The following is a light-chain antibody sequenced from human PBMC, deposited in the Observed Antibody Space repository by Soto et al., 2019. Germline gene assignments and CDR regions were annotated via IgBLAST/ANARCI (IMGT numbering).Light chain of an antibody. Sequence: EIVLTQSPGTLSLSPGDRATLSCRASQSVSGFFLAWYQQKPGQAPRLLIYGASRRATGIPDRFSGSRSGTDFNRTISRLEPEDFGIYYCQLYGSSPPYTFGRGSKLEIK. CDR3: QLYGSSPPYT. J-gene: IGKJ2*01. CDR2: GAS. CDR1: QSVSGFF. V-gene: IGKV3-20*01.